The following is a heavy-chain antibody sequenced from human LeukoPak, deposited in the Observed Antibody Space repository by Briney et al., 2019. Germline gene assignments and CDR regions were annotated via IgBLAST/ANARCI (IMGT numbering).Heavy chain of an antibody. V-gene: IGHV3-23*01. CDR2: ISDSGGST. CDR3: AKGSSSWYDYFDY. Sequence: GGSLRLSCAASGFTFSFYAMTWVRQAPGKGLEWVSAISDSGGSTYYADSMKGRFTISRDNSKNTLYLHMSSLRAEDTAVYYCAKGSSSWYDYFDYWGQGTLVTVSS. J-gene: IGHJ4*02. CDR1: GFTFSFYA. D-gene: IGHD6-13*01.